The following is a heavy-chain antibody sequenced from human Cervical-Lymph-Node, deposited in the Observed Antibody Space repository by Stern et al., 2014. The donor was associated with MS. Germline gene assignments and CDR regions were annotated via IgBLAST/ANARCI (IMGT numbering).Heavy chain of an antibody. V-gene: IGHV4-61*02. CDR2: IYNNGDT. D-gene: IGHD6-13*01. CDR1: GASISSGGYF. Sequence: QVQLQESGPGLVKPSQPLSLTCTVSGASISSGGYFWSWIRQPAGKGLEWIGRIYNNGDTHYNPSLKSRVTMSLDTPKTHFPLTLPSVTATDTAVYYCGRFTSAAPGISWGQGTLVTVSS. J-gene: IGHJ4*02. CDR3: GRFTSAAPGIS.